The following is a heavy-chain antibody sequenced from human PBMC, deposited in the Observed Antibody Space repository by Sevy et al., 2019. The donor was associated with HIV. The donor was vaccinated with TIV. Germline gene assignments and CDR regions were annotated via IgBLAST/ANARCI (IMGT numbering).Heavy chain of an antibody. D-gene: IGHD6-13*01. Sequence: GGSLRLSCAASGFTFSSYWMSWVRQAPGKGLEWVANIKQDGSEKYYVDSVKGRFTISRDNAKNSLYLQMNSLRAEDTAVYYCARVGIAAARLYYYYYMDVWGKGTTVTVSS. J-gene: IGHJ6*03. V-gene: IGHV3-7*03. CDR1: GFTFSSYW. CDR3: ARVGIAAARLYYYYYMDV. CDR2: IKQDGSEK.